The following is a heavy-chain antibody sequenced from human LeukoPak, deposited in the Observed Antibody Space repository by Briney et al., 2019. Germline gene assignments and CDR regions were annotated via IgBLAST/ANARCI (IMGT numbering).Heavy chain of an antibody. Sequence: GGSLRLSCAASGFTFSDYAMYWVRQAPGKGLEWVAVIPYDGSNKYYADSVKGRFTISRDNSKNTLYLQMNSLRAEDTAVYYCARDDYGDYYVGVDYWGQGTLVTVSS. CDR1: GFTFSDYA. J-gene: IGHJ4*02. CDR3: ARDDYGDYYVGVDY. V-gene: IGHV3-30*19. D-gene: IGHD4-17*01. CDR2: IPYDGSNK.